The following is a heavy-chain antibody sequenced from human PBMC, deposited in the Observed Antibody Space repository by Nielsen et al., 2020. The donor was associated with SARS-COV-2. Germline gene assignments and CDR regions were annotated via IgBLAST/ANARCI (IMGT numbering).Heavy chain of an antibody. V-gene: IGHV3-74*01. D-gene: IGHD2-2*01. CDR2: INSDGSST. CDR1: GFTFSSYA. Sequence: GESLKISCAASGFTFSSYAMRWVRQAPGKGLVWVSRINSDGSSTSYADSVKGRFTISRDNAKNTLYLQMNSLRAEDTAVYYCARAFEELGYCSSTSCPFDYWGQGTLVTVSS. J-gene: IGHJ4*02. CDR3: ARAFEELGYCSSTSCPFDY.